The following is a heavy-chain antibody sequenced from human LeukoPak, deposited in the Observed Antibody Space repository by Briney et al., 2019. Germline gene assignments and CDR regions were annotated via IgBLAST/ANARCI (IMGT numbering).Heavy chain of an antibody. V-gene: IGHV4-30-4*01. CDR1: GGSIRSGDYY. J-gene: IGHJ4*02. D-gene: IGHD3-10*01. CDR2: IYYSGST. CDR3: ARLHGDYASGTPPFDM. Sequence: SETLSLTCTVSGGSIRSGDYYWSWIRQPPGKGLEWIGYIYYSGSTYYNPSLKSRVSMSLDTSQNLFSLRLTSVTAADTAMYYCARLHGDYASGTPPFDMWGQGTLVTVSS.